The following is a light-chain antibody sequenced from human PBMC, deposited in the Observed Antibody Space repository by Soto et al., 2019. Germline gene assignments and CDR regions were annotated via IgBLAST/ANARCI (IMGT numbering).Light chain of an antibody. Sequence: DIVMTQSPDSLAVSLCERATINCKSSQSVLYSSNNKNFLAWYQQKPGKAPKLLIYKASTLKSGVPSRFSGSGSGTEFTLTISSLQPDDFATYYCQHYNSYSEAFGQGTKVDI. V-gene: IGKV4-1*01. CDR2: KAS. J-gene: IGKJ1*01. CDR1: QSVLYSSNNKNF. CDR3: QHYNSYSEA.